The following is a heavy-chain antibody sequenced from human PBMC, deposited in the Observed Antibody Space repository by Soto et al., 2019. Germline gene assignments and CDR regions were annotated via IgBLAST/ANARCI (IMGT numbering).Heavy chain of an antibody. D-gene: IGHD3-10*01. V-gene: IGHV3-15*07. CDR1: AFTFSNAW. CDR2: IKSKTDGGTT. J-gene: IGHJ6*02. CDR3: TTDRLVRGVAEGETSYYCYGLDV. Sequence: EVQLVQSGGGLVKPGGSLRLSCTASAFTFSNAWMNWVRQAPGKGLEWVCRIKSKTDGGTTDYAAPVKGRFTIGRDDSKNMVYLQMNSLETEDTAVYYCTTDRLVRGVAEGETSYYCYGLDVWGQGTTVTVSS.